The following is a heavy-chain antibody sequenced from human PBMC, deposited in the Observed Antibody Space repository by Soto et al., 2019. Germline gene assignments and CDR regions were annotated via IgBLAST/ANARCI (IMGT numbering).Heavy chain of an antibody. Sequence: QAQLVQSGAEVKKPGASANISCKASGYTFTRYNIHWVRQAPGQGLEWVGIIDTRGGSADYTQRFQGSVTMTRDTSTGTVYMELSSLGSEDTAVYYCARDLPRDLVRGSFDIWGQGTLVTVSS. V-gene: IGHV1-46*01. D-gene: IGHD3-10*02. CDR3: ARDLPRDLVRGSFDI. CDR2: IDTRGGSA. J-gene: IGHJ3*02. CDR1: GYTFTRYN.